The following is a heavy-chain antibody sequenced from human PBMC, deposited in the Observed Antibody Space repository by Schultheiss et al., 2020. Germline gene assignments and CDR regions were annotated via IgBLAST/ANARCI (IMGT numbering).Heavy chain of an antibody. CDR3: ARVRGGEHYYYGMDV. Sequence: SETLALTCTVSGGSISSGAFYWSWIRRHPGKGLEWIGYIFYSGSTNYNPSLKSRVTISVDKSKNQFSLKLSSVTAADTAVYYCARVRGGEHYYYGMDVWGQGTTVTVSS. J-gene: IGHJ6*02. D-gene: IGHD2-21*01. CDR2: IFYSGST. V-gene: IGHV4-31*03. CDR1: GGSISSGAFY.